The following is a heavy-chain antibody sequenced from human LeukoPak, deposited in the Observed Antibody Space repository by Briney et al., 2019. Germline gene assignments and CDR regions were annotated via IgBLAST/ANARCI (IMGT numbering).Heavy chain of an antibody. V-gene: IGHV3-64*01. D-gene: IGHD3-22*01. CDR1: GFSFRSYW. J-gene: IGHJ4*02. Sequence: GGSLRLSCAASGFSFRSYWMHWVRQAPGKGLEYVSAISSDGSGTYYANSVKGRFTISRDNSKNTLYLQMGSLRTEDTAVYYCARADYDSSGYYADYWGQGTLVTVSS. CDR2: ISSDGSGT. CDR3: ARADYDSSGYYADY.